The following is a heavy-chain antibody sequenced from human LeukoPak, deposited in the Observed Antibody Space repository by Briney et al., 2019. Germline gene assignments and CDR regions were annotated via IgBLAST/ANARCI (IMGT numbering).Heavy chain of an antibody. CDR1: GYTFTSYG. V-gene: IGHV1-18*01. CDR2: ISAYNGNT. D-gene: IGHD6-13*01. Sequence: ASLKLSCKASGYTFTSYGSSWVRQAPGQGLEWMGWISAYNGNTNYAQKLQGRVTMTTDTSTSTAYMELRSLRSDDTAVYYCALSVGLRDHSSSWAGNTAEYFQHWGQGTLVTVSS. J-gene: IGHJ1*01. CDR3: ALSVGLRDHSSSWAGNTAEYFQH.